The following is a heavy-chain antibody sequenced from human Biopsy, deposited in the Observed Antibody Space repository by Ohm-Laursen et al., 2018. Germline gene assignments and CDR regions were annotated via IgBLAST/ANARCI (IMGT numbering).Heavy chain of an antibody. D-gene: IGHD4-23*01. J-gene: IGHJ6*02. CDR2: INGSGGST. Sequence: SLRLSCTASGFAFSSHAMSWVRQAPGKGLECVSVINGSGGSTYYADSVKGRFTISRDNAKNSLYLQMNSLRADDTAVYYCARDTRWSPYHMDVWGQGTTVTVSS. CDR3: ARDTRWSPYHMDV. CDR1: GFAFSSHA. V-gene: IGHV3-23*01.